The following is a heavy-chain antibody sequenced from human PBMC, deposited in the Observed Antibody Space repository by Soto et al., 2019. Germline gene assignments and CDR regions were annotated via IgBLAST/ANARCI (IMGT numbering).Heavy chain of an antibody. CDR3: ARGRIQLWSNWFDP. J-gene: IGHJ5*02. V-gene: IGHV4-31*03. D-gene: IGHD5-18*01. Sequence: SETLSLTCTVSGGSISSGGYYWSWIRQHPGKGLEWIGYIYYSGSTYYNPSLKSRVTISVDTSKNQFSLKLSSVTAADTAVYYCARGRIQLWSNWFDPWGQGTLVPVSS. CDR2: IYYSGST. CDR1: GGSISSGGYY.